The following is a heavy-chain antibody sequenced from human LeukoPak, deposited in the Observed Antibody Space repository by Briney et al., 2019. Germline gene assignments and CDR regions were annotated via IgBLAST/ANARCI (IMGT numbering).Heavy chain of an antibody. J-gene: IGHJ6*03. CDR2: IYSGGST. D-gene: IGHD3-9*01. CDR3: LLGSLTGYYDMDV. Sequence: GGSLRLSCAASGFTVSSNYMSWVRQAPGKGLEWVSVIYSGGSTYYADSVKGRFTISRDNSKNTLYLQMNSLRAEDTAVYYCLLGSLTGYYDMDVWGKGTTVTISS. V-gene: IGHV3-66*01. CDR1: GFTVSSNY.